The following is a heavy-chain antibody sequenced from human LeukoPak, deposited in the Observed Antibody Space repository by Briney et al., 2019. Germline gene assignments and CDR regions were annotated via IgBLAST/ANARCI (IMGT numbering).Heavy chain of an antibody. Sequence: EASVKVSCKASGGTFSSYAISLVRQAPGQGLEWMGRIIPILGIANYAQKFQGRVTITADTYTSTAYMELSSLRSEDTAVYYCARGYCSSTSCLNWFDPWGQGTLVTVSS. J-gene: IGHJ5*02. CDR3: ARGYCSSTSCLNWFDP. CDR2: IIPILGIA. V-gene: IGHV1-69*04. CDR1: GGTFSSYA. D-gene: IGHD2-2*01.